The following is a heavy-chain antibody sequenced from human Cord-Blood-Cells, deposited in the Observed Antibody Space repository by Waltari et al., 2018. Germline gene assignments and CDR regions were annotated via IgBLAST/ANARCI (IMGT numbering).Heavy chain of an antibody. J-gene: IGHJ6*02. CDR2: IIPIFGTA. D-gene: IGHD2-2*03. Sequence: QVQLVQSGAEVKKPGSSVKVSCKASGGTFSSYAIGWVRQAPGQGLEWMGGIIPIFGTANYAQKFQGRVTITADESTSTAYMELSSLRSEDTAVYYCARGLDIVVVPAAIFFYGMDVWGQGTTVTVSS. CDR1: GGTFSSYA. CDR3: ARGLDIVVVPAAIFFYGMDV. V-gene: IGHV1-69*01.